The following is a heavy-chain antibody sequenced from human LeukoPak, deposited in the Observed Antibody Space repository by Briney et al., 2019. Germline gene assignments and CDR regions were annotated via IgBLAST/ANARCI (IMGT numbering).Heavy chain of an antibody. CDR2: IYHSGST. Sequence: PSEALSLTCTVSGGSISSYYWSWIRQPPGKGLEWIGYIYHSGSTNYNPSLKSRVTISVDTSKNQFSLKLSSATAADAAVYYCAGALYYYYMDVWGKGTTVTVSS. CDR1: GGSISSYY. J-gene: IGHJ6*03. CDR3: AGALYYYYMDV. V-gene: IGHV4-59*01.